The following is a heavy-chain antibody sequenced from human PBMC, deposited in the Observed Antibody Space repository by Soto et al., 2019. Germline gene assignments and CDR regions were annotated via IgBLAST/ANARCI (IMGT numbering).Heavy chain of an antibody. J-gene: IGHJ5*01. CDR3: TTHEEGAPWAGGFDS. D-gene: IGHD1-26*01. CDR1: GFRFRTRA. V-gene: IGHV3-23*01. Sequence: GGSLRLSCAASGFRFRTRAMSWVRQAPGKGLEWVASIRPDGDSTYYADSVKGRFAVSRDNSNVTLYLQMDSLRVEDTAIYYCTTHEEGAPWAGGFDSWGQGTLVTVSS. CDR2: IRPDGDST.